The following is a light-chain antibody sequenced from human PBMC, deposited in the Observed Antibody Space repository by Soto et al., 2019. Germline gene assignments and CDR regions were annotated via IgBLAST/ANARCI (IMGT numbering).Light chain of an antibody. V-gene: IGLV2-14*01. CDR2: DVS. CDR1: SSDVGGYNY. Sequence: QSALTQPASVSGSPGQSITIYCTGTSSDVGGYNYVSWYQQHPGKAPKLMIYDVSNRPSGVSNRFSGSKSGNKASLTISGLQAEDEADYYCSSYTSSSTPVVFGVGTKLTVL. J-gene: IGLJ2*01. CDR3: SSYTSSSTPVV.